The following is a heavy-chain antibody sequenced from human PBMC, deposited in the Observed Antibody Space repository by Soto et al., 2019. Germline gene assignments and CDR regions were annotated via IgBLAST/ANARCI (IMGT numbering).Heavy chain of an antibody. CDR3: ARQASGYYYGWFEP. Sequence: QLLLQESGPGLVKPSETLSLTCTVSGGSILDSTYYWAWIRQPPGKGLEWIGTIFYSGGTFYTPSLKSLVTMSVDTSNNQFSLKLSSVTAADTAVYYCARQASGYYYGWFEPWGQGTLVTVSS. J-gene: IGHJ5*02. D-gene: IGHD3-22*01. CDR2: IFYSGGT. V-gene: IGHV4-39*01. CDR1: GGSILDSTYY.